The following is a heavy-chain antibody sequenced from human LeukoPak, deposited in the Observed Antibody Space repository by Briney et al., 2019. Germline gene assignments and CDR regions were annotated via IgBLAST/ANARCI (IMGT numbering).Heavy chain of an antibody. CDR1: GGSISSYY. V-gene: IGHV4-59*12. D-gene: IGHD3-16*01. CDR2: IYYSGST. CDR3: ARDLGTAYYYYMDV. J-gene: IGHJ6*03. Sequence: PSETLSLTCTVSGGSISSYYWSWIRQPPGKGLEWIGYIYYSGSTNYNPSLKSRVTMSVDTSKNQFSLKLRSVTDADTAVYYCARDLGTAYYYYMDVWGKGTTVTVSS.